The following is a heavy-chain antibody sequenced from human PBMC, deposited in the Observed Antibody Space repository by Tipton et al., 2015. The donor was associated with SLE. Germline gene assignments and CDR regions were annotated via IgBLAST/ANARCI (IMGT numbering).Heavy chain of an antibody. J-gene: IGHJ6*02. D-gene: IGHD3-10*01. V-gene: IGHV4-4*08. CDR3: ASGDYYYYGMDV. Sequence: TLSLTCTVSGGSISSYYWSWIRQPPGKGLEWIGYIYTSGSTNYNPSLKSRVTISVDTSKNQFSLKLSSVTAADTAVYYCASGDYYYYGMDVWGQGTTVTVSS. CDR2: IYTSGST. CDR1: GGSISSYY.